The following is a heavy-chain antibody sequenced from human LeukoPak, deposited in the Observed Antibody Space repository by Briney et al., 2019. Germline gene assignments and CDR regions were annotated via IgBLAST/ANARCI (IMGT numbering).Heavy chain of an antibody. D-gene: IGHD2-2*01. CDR2: IYYSGST. Sequence: SETLSLTCTVSGGSTSSYYWSWIRQPPGKGLEWIGYIYYSGSTNYNPSLKSRVTISVDTSKNQFSLKLSSVTAADTAVYYCARDHCSSTSCYLDYWXQGTLVTVSS. J-gene: IGHJ4*02. V-gene: IGHV4-59*01. CDR3: ARDHCSSTSCYLDY. CDR1: GGSTSSYY.